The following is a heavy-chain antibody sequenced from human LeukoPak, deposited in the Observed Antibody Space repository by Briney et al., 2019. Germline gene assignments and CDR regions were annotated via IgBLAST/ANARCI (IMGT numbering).Heavy chain of an antibody. V-gene: IGHV3-23*01. Sequence: GGSLRLSCTASGFTFTSYAMSWVRQAPGKGLEWVSAISGSGGSTYYADSVRGRFTISRDNSKNTLYLQMNSLRAEDTAVYYCAKGPLAVGVDYWGQGTLVTVSS. J-gene: IGHJ4*02. CDR3: AKGPLAVGVDY. CDR1: GFTFTSYA. D-gene: IGHD6-19*01. CDR2: ISGSGGST.